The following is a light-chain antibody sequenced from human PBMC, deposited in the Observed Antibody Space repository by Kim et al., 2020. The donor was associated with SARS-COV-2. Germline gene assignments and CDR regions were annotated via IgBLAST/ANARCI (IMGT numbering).Light chain of an antibody. V-gene: IGLV3-19*01. Sequence: GQRVRITCQGDSLRSYYASWYQQKPGQATVLVIYGKNNRPSGIPDRFSGSSSGNTASLTITGAQAEDEADYYCNSRDSSGNHSWVFGGGTKLTVL. CDR3: NSRDSSGNHSWV. CDR2: GKN. J-gene: IGLJ3*02. CDR1: SLRSYY.